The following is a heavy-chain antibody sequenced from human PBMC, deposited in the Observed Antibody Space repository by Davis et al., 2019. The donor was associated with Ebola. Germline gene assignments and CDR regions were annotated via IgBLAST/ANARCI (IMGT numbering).Heavy chain of an antibody. Sequence: GGSLRLSCAASGFTFSNAWMNWVRQAPGKGLEWVGRIKSKTDGGTTDYAAPVKGRFTISRDDSKNTLYLQMNSLKTEDTAVYYCTTFPITMIVVVLDDWGQGTLVTVSS. CDR1: GFTFSNAW. V-gene: IGHV3-15*07. D-gene: IGHD3-22*01. CDR3: TTFPITMIVVVLDD. CDR2: IKSKTDGGTT. J-gene: IGHJ4*02.